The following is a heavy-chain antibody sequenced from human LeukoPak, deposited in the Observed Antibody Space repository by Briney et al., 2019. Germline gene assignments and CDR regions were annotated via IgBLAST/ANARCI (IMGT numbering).Heavy chain of an antibody. V-gene: IGHV4-4*02. CDR1: GGSISSGNW. CDR3: ARAFLVGYSPEEYFFDY. J-gene: IGHJ4*02. CDR2: IYHLGAT. D-gene: IGHD2-15*01. Sequence: PSETLSLTCTVSGGSISSGNWWSWVRQPPGKGLECIGDIYHLGATNYNPSLKSRVTISVDKSKNQFSLKLSSVTAADTAVYYCARAFLVGYSPEEYFFDYWGQGALVTVSS.